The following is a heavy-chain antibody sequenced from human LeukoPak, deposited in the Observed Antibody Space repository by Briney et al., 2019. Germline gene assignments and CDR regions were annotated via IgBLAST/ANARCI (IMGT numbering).Heavy chain of an antibody. CDR1: GGSIRNFY. J-gene: IGHJ4*02. CDR3: ARSDCSSTSCSFPFDY. Sequence: SETLSLTCTVSGGSIRNFYWTWIRQPPGKGLEWIGYVDDSGSTNFNPSLNSRVTISLDTSKNQISLKLSSVTAADTAVYYCARSDCSSTSCSFPFDYWGQGTLVTVSS. CDR2: VDDSGST. V-gene: IGHV4-59*01. D-gene: IGHD2-2*01.